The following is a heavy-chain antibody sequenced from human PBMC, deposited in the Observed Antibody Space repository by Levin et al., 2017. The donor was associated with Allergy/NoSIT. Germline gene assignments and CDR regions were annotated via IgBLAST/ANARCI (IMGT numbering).Heavy chain of an antibody. CDR3: ARDIRFSSGYYFDY. CDR1: RVSLSTYY. CDR2: IYYTGST. Sequence: PSETLSLTCTVSRVSLSTYYWAWIRQPPGKGLEWIGDIYYTGSTRYNPSLKSRVTILLDTSKNQFSLRLTSVTAADTAVYYCARDIRFSSGYYFDYWGQGTLVTVSS. D-gene: IGHD6-19*01. V-gene: IGHV4-59*01. J-gene: IGHJ4*02.